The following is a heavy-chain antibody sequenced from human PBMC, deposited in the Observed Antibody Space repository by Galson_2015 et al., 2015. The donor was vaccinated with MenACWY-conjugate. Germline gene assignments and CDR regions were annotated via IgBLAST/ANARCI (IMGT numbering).Heavy chain of an antibody. V-gene: IGHV3-74*03. D-gene: IGHD3-22*01. CDR1: GFAFSAYW. J-gene: IGHJ2*01. CDR3: VRGLLRESDSRGYHKVSNWYFDL. Sequence: SLRLSCAASGFAFSAYWMHWVRQTPGKGLVWVSRVSPDGSSTLYAASVEGRFTISRDNAKNTVSLQMSSLRAEDTAMYYCVRGLLRESDSRGYHKVSNWYFDLWGRGTL. CDR2: VSPDGSST.